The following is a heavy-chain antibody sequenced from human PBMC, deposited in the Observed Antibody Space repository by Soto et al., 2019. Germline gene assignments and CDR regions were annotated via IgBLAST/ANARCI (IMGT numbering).Heavy chain of an antibody. V-gene: IGHV3-7*03. CDR1: GFTFSSYW. D-gene: IGHD3-10*01. CDR3: ARVARTKGNYYYYGMDV. CDR2: IKQDGSEK. Sequence: GGSLRLSCAASGFTFSSYWMSWVRQAPGKGLGWVANIKQDGSEKYYVDSVKGRFTISRDNAKNSLYLQMNSLRAEDTAVYYCARVARTKGNYYYYGMDVWGQGTTVTVSS. J-gene: IGHJ6*02.